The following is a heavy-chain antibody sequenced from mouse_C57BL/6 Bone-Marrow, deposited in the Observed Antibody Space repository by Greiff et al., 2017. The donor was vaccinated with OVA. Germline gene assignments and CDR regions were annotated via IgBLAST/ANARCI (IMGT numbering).Heavy chain of an antibody. CDR3: DKSDCWNGRYYAMDY. CDR2: IDPSNGHT. CDR1: GFNIKNTY. Sequence: EVQLQQPVAELVRPGASVKLSCTASGFNIKNTYMHWVKQRPEQGLEWIGRIDPSNGHTKYAPKFQGKATITADKSSNTAYLQISSLTSADTAVYECDKSDCWNGRYYAMDYWGQGTSVTVSS. J-gene: IGHJ4*01. V-gene: IGHV14-3*01.